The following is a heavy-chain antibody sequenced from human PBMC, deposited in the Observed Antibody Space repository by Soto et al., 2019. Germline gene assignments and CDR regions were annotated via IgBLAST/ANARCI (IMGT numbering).Heavy chain of an antibody. Sequence: AASVKVSCKASGYSLSGYYLHWVRQAPGQGPEWMGWINPNSGGTKYVQKFQGRVTMTRDTSISTVYLELSRLRSDDTAVYYWARGWGIAAPGPNWFDPWGQGTLVTVSS. CDR3: ARGWGIAAPGPNWFDP. CDR2: INPNSGGT. CDR1: GYSLSGYY. J-gene: IGHJ5*02. V-gene: IGHV1-2*02. D-gene: IGHD6-13*01.